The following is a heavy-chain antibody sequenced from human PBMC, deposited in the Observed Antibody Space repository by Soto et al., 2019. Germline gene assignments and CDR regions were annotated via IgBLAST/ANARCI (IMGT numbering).Heavy chain of an antibody. D-gene: IGHD3-3*01. CDR3: ARDGKFFGGITNPCDF. V-gene: IGHV1-3*01. CDR1: GYRFTNYG. J-gene: IGHJ4*02. Sequence: GASVKVSCKAWGYRFTNYGLHWVRQAPGQRLEWMGWINADTGHTKISEKLQGRVTINRDTSASKAYMQLSSLRSEGTAVYYCARDGKFFGGITNPCDFWGQGTQVTVSS. CDR2: INADTGHT.